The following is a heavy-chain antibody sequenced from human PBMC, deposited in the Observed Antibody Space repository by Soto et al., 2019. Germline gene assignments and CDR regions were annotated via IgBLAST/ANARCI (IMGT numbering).Heavy chain of an antibody. Sequence: PGGSLRLSCAASGFTFSSYSMNWVRQAPGKGLEWVSSISSSSSYIYYADSVKGRFTISRDNAKNSLYLQMNSLRAEDTAVYYCARDFSSLMTTVTDDFDYWGQGTLVTVSS. CDR2: ISSSSSYI. CDR3: ARDFSSLMTTVTDDFDY. J-gene: IGHJ4*02. V-gene: IGHV3-21*01. CDR1: GFTFSSYS. D-gene: IGHD4-4*01.